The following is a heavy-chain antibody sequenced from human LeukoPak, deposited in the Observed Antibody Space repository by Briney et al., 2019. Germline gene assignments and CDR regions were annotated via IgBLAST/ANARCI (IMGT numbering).Heavy chain of an antibody. CDR3: ARRPYGSGTNWYFDL. D-gene: IGHD3-10*01. J-gene: IGHJ2*01. CDR2: IKQDGGEK. CDR1: GFTFSSYW. V-gene: IGHV3-7*01. Sequence: GGSLRLSCAASGFTFSSYWMSWVRQAPGKGLEWVANIKQDGGEKFYEDSVKGRFTISRDNAKNSLCLQMNSLRAEDTAVYYCARRPYGSGTNWYFDLWGRGTLVTVSS.